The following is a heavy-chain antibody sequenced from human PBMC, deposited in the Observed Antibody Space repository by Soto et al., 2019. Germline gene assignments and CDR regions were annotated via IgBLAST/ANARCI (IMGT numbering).Heavy chain of an antibody. CDR3: ARVYLRQKLGYDYSFRCLHS. V-gene: IGHV4-34*01. J-gene: IGHJ5*01. CDR2: INHSGST. Sequence: GKGLEWIGEINHSGSTNYNPSLKSRVTISVDTSKNQFSLKLSSVTAADTAVYYCARVYLRQKLGYDYSFRCLHSWG. D-gene: IGHD2-8*01.